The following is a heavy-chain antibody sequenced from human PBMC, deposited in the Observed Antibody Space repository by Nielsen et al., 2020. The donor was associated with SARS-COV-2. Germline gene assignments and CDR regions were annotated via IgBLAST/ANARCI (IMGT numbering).Heavy chain of an antibody. Sequence: SLKISCAASGFTFDDYAMHWVRQAPGKGLEWVSGISWNSGSIGYADSVKGRFTISRDNAKNSLYLQMNSLRAEDTAVYYCATGSPVGATHWFDPWGQGTLVTVSS. CDR3: ATGSPVGATHWFDP. D-gene: IGHD1-26*01. V-gene: IGHV3-9*01. J-gene: IGHJ5*02. CDR1: GFTFDDYA. CDR2: ISWNSGSI.